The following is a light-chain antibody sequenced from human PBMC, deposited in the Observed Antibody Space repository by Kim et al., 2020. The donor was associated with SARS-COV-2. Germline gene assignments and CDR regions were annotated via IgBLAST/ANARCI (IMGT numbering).Light chain of an antibody. V-gene: IGLV3-1*01. CDR1: KLGDKY. J-gene: IGLJ1*01. Sequence: SYELTQPPSVSVSPGQTASNTCSGDKLGDKYACWYQQKPGQSPVLVISQDSKRPSGIPERFSGSNSGNTATLTISGTQAMDEADYYCQAWDSSTGVFGTGTKVTVL. CDR2: QDS. CDR3: QAWDSSTGV.